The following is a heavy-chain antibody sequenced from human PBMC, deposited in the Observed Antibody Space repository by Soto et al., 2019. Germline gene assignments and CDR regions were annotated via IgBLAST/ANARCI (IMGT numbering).Heavy chain of an antibody. CDR2: ISRAGGS. V-gene: IGHV4-34*01. Sequence: QVHLQQWGAGLLEPSETLSLICAVSGVSFDGFLWSWVCQSPGKALGRKGEISRAGGSNYNPSLYGRVTIALDTSNDHFSLRLRSATAADTAVYYCARVLRWFGDVDYWGQGTPVTVSS. D-gene: IGHD3-10*01. J-gene: IGHJ4*02. CDR1: GVSFDGFL. CDR3: ARVLRWFGDVDY.